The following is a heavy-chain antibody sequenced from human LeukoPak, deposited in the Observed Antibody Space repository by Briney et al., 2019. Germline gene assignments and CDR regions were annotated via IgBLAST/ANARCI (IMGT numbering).Heavy chain of an antibody. CDR3: ARAVSRWSYGY. D-gene: IGHD4-23*01. CDR2: IYHSGTT. Sequence: SETLSLTCAVSGYSITSSSWWGWIRQPPGKGLEWIGYIYHSGTTYYNPSLQSRVTMSVDTSKNQFSLKLSSVTAVDTAVYYCARAVSRWSYGYWGQGTLVTVSS. CDR1: GYSITSSSW. J-gene: IGHJ4*02. V-gene: IGHV4-28*03.